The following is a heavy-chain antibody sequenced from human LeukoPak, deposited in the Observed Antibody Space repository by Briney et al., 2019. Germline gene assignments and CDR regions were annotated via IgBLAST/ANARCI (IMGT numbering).Heavy chain of an antibody. D-gene: IGHD3-3*02. CDR2: INQDETDI. V-gene: IGHV3-7*01. J-gene: IGHJ1*01. Sequence: GGSLRLSCAASRFTFGSSWMSWLRQAPGKGLEWVATINQDETDISYVDSVKGRFTISRDNAKNSLYLQMNSLRAEDTAVYYCAKREAAFGKKYFRYWGQGTLVTVSS. CDR3: AKREAAFGKKYFRY. CDR1: RFTFGSSW.